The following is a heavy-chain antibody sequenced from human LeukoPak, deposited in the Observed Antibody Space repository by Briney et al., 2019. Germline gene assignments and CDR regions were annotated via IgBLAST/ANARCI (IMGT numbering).Heavy chain of an antibody. D-gene: IGHD2/OR15-2a*01. V-gene: IGHV5-51*01. CDR3: ARAGYSNRWDGVDY. Sequence: GESLKISCKGSGYTFTNYWIGWVRQIPGKGLEFMGIIYPGDSDTRYSPSFQGQVTISVDKSINTAYLQWSSLKASDSAMYYCARAGYSNRWDGVDYWGQGTLVAVSS. CDR2: IYPGDSDT. CDR1: GYTFTNYW. J-gene: IGHJ4*02.